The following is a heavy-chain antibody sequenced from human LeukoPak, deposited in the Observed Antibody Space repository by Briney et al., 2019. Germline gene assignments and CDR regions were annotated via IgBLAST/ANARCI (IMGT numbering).Heavy chain of an antibody. J-gene: IGHJ4*02. Sequence: ASVKVSCKASGYTFTSYDINWVRQATGQGLEWMGWMNPNSGNTGYAQKFQGRVTMTRNTSISTAYMEPSSLRSEDTAVYYCARGLDYVGLADYWGQGTLVTVSS. V-gene: IGHV1-8*01. D-gene: IGHD4-23*01. CDR3: ARGLDYVGLADY. CDR1: GYTFTSYD. CDR2: MNPNSGNT.